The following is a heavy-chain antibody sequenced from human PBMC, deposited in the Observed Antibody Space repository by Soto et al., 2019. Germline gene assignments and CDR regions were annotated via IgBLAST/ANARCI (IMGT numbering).Heavy chain of an antibody. J-gene: IGHJ6*02. CDR2: MSGIGGNT. V-gene: IGHV3-23*01. CDR1: GFTFSSYA. D-gene: IGHD6-6*01. CDR3: AKSRGGIAARNYYYSGMDV. Sequence: GSLRLSCAASGFTFSSYAMSWVRQAPGKGLEWVSSMSGIGGNTYYADSAKGRFTISRDNSKNTLYVQLNSLRAEDTAVYYCAKSRGGIAARNYYYSGMDVWGQGTTVTVSS.